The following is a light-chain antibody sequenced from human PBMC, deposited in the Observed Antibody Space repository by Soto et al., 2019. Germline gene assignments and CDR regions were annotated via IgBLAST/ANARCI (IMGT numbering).Light chain of an antibody. CDR1: SGNIASKY. V-gene: IGLV6-57*04. CDR2: EYY. CDR3: QSYDNYNVV. Sequence: NFMLTQPHSVSESPGKTVTISCTRSSGNIASKYVQWYQQRPGSAPSTVIYEYYERPFGVPDRFSGAIDSSSNSASLTISGLKTEDEADYYCQSYDNYNVVFGGGTKLTVL. J-gene: IGLJ2*01.